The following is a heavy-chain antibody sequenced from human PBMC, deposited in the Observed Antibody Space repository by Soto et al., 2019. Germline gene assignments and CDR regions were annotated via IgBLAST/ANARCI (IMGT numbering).Heavy chain of an antibody. CDR1: GFTVSSNY. D-gene: IGHD3-22*01. CDR2: IYSGGST. J-gene: IGHJ1*01. V-gene: IGHV3-53*01. Sequence: GGSLRLSCAASGFTVSSNYMSWVRQAPGKGLEWVSVIYSGGSTYYADSVKGRFTISRDNSKNTPYLQMNSLRAEDTAVYYCARDRVESGYPEYFQHWGQGT. CDR3: ARDRVESGYPEYFQH.